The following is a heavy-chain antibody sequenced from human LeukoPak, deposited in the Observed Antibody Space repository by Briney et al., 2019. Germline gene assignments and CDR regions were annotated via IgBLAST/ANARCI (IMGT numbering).Heavy chain of an antibody. J-gene: IGHJ6*03. CDR2: IYYSGST. CDR1: GGSISSYY. CDR3: ARRIAARPPYYYYYYMDV. Sequence: PSETLSLTCTVSGGSISSYYWSWIRQPPGKGLEWIGDIYYSGSTNYNPSLKSRVTISVDTSKNQFSLKLSSVTAADTAVYYCARRIAARPPYYYYYYMDVWGKGTTVTVSS. D-gene: IGHD6-6*01. V-gene: IGHV4-59*01.